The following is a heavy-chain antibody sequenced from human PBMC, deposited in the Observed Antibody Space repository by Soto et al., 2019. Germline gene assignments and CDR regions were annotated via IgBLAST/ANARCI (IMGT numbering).Heavy chain of an antibody. J-gene: IGHJ5*02. V-gene: IGHV3-23*01. D-gene: IGHD6-13*01. CDR2: ISGSGGST. Sequence: EVQLLESGGGLVQPGGSLRLSCAASGFTFSSYAMSWVRQAPGKGLEWVSAISGSGGSTYYADSVKGRFTISRDNSKKTLYLQKHSLRAEDTAVYYCAKTKPPIGYSSSWSRSGGFDPWGQGTLVTVSS. CDR1: GFTFSSYA. CDR3: AKTKPPIGYSSSWSRSGGFDP.